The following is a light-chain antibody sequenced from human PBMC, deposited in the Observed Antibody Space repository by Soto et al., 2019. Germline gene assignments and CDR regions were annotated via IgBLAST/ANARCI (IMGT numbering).Light chain of an antibody. CDR1: QSISRW. CDR3: QHPRWT. V-gene: IGKV1-5*01. CDR2: DAY. Sequence: DIPLTQSPSTLSASVGDRVTITCRASQSISRWLAWYQQKPGKAPKLLIYDAYSLESGVPSRFSGSGSGTEFTLTISSLQPDDFATYYCQHPRWTFGQGTKVEIK. J-gene: IGKJ1*01.